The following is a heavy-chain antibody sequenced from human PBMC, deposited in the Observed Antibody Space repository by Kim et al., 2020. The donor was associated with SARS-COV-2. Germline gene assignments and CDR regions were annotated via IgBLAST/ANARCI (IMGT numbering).Heavy chain of an antibody. CDR3: AREESGYSSDP. CDR1: GFTVSSNY. J-gene: IGHJ5*02. D-gene: IGHD6-13*01. Sequence: GGSLRLSCAASGFTVSSNYMSWVRQAPGKGLEWVSVIYSGGSTYYADSVKGRFTISRDNSKNTLYLQMNSLRAEDTAVYYCAREESGYSSDPWGQGTLVTVSS. CDR2: IYSGGST. V-gene: IGHV3-53*01.